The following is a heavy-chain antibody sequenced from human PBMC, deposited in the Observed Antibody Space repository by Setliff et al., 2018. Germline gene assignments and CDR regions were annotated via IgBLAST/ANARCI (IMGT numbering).Heavy chain of an antibody. D-gene: IGHD3-10*01. J-gene: IGHJ6*03. CDR2: IYYSGTT. CDR1: GGSISSSDFY. Sequence: PSETLSLTCTVSGGSISSSDFYWGWIRQPPGKGLEWIGSIYYSGTTYYNPSLKSPVTISIDTSKNQFSLKLSPVTAADTAIYYCARHDARGYYYYMDVWGEGTTVTVSS. V-gene: IGHV4-39*01. CDR3: ARHDARGYYYYMDV.